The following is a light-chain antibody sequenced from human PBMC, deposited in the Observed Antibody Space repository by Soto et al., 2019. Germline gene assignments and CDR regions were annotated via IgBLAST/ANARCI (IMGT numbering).Light chain of an antibody. CDR1: QSVTSN. Sequence: EIVMTQSPATLSVSPGEGDTLSCRASQSVTSNLAWHQQKPGQAPRLLIYGASTRATRIPARFSVSGSGTEFTLTNSSLHSDDFPVYYCQQYDNWPPISFVQGTRLEIK. V-gene: IGKV3-15*01. CDR3: QQYDNWPPIS. CDR2: GAS. J-gene: IGKJ5*01.